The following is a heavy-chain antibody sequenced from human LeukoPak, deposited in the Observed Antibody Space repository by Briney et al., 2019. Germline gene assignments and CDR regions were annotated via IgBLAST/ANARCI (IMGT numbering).Heavy chain of an antibody. J-gene: IGHJ4*02. CDR2: ISSSSSYI. V-gene: IGHV3-21*01. CDR1: GFTFSSYS. CDR3: LSEDVASHY. Sequence: GGSLSLSCAASGFTFSSYSMNWVRQAPGKGLEWVSSISSSSSYIYYPDSVKGRFTISRDNAKNSLYLQMNSLRAEDTAVYYCLSEDVASHYWGQGTLVTVSS. D-gene: IGHD2/OR15-2a*01.